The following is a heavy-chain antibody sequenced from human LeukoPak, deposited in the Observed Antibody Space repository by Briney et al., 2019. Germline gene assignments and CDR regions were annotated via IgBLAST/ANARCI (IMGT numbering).Heavy chain of an antibody. D-gene: IGHD3-10*01. V-gene: IGHV1-3*03. Sequence: EASVKVSCKASASTFSTYAIHWVRQAPGQGLEWMGWIITGNGNTKYSQGFQDRVTITRDTSASTVYMEVRGLRSEDMAVYYCAREKYHRIGRFDRAYLDDWGQGTLVTVSS. CDR1: ASTFSTYA. J-gene: IGHJ4*02. CDR2: IITGNGNT. CDR3: AREKYHRIGRFDRAYLDD.